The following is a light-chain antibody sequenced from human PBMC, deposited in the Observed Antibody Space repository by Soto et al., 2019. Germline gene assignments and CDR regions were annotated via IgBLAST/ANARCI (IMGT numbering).Light chain of an antibody. J-gene: IGLJ3*02. V-gene: IGLV2-8*01. CDR3: SSYAASNNFYFV. Sequence: QSVLTQPPSASGSAGQSVTISCTGTSSDVGGYNYVSWYQQYPGRAPKLMIYEVTKRPSGVPDRFSGSKSGNTASLTVSGLQDEDEADYYCSSYAASNNFYFVFGGGTKLTVL. CDR2: EVT. CDR1: SSDVGGYNY.